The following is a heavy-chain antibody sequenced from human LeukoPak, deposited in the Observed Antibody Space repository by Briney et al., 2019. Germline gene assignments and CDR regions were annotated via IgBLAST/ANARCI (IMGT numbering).Heavy chain of an antibody. D-gene: IGHD3-22*01. Sequence: GGSLRLSCAASGFTFSKDDFHWVRQAPGKGLEWVAAIGVTGDTYYADSVKGRFTISRDNSKNSLSLQVSSLRAEDTAVYYCAKTNGYYSDWGQGTLVTVSS. CDR2: IGVTGDT. CDR1: GFTFSKDD. J-gene: IGHJ4*02. V-gene: IGHV3-13*01. CDR3: AKTNGYYSD.